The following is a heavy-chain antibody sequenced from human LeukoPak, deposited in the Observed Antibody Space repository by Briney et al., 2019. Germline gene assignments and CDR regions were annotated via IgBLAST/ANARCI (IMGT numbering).Heavy chain of an antibody. CDR2: IYTGGNT. J-gene: IGHJ6*02. CDR1: GFTVSSNY. CDR3: AKSPGSYYYYSGMDV. Sequence: PARSLRLSCAASGFTVSSNYMSWVRQAPGKGLEWVSVIYTGGNTYYADAVKGRFTISRDNSKNTLYLQMNSLRAEDTAVYYCAKSPGSYYYYSGMDVWGQGTTVTVSS. D-gene: IGHD1-26*01. V-gene: IGHV3-66*01.